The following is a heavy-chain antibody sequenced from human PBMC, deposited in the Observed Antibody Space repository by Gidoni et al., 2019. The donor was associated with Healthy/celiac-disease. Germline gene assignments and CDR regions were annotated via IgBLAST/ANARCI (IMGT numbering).Heavy chain of an antibody. V-gene: IGHV3-48*03. CDR3: AREPWDSSSSSGY. Sequence: EVQLVESGGGLVQPGGSLRLSCAASGFTFSSYEMNWVRQAPGKGLEWVSYISSSGSTIYYADSVKGRFTISRDNAKNSLYLQMNSLRAEDTAVYYCAREPWDSSSSSGYWGQGTLVTVSS. D-gene: IGHD6-6*01. CDR2: ISSSGSTI. J-gene: IGHJ4*02. CDR1: GFTFSSYE.